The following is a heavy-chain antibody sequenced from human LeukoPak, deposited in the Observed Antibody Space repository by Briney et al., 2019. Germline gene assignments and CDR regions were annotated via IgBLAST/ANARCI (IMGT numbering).Heavy chain of an antibody. D-gene: IGHD3-22*01. CDR3: ARDRYYYDSSDYYYFDY. CDR2: IRAYNGNT. CDR1: GYTFTSYG. Sequence: ASVKDSCKASGYTFTSYGISWVRQAPGQGLEWMGWIRAYNGNTYYPQKLQGRVTMTTDTSTSTAYMELRGLRSDDTAVYYCARDRYYYDSSDYYYFDYWGQGTPVTVSS. V-gene: IGHV1-18*01. J-gene: IGHJ4*02.